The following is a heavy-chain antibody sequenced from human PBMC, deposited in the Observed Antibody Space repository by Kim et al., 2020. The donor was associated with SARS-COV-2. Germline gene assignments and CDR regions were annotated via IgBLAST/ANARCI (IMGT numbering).Heavy chain of an antibody. Sequence: ASVKVSCKASGYIFTGYYIHWVRQAPGQGLEWMGRINPNTGGTNYAQKFRGRVTMTRDTSISTAYMELSSLTSDDTVVYFCARDGGGNKYYFDYWGQGTVVTVSS. V-gene: IGHV1-2*05. D-gene: IGHD2-15*01. CDR3: ARDGGGNKYYFDY. CDR2: INPNTGGT. J-gene: IGHJ4*02. CDR1: GYIFTGYY.